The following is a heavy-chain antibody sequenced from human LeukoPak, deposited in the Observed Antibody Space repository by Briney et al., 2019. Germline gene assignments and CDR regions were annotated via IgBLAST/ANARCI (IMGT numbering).Heavy chain of an antibody. Sequence: AGGSLRLSCAASGFTFSSYGMHWVRQAPGKGLEWVAVIWYDGSNKYYADSVKGRSTISRDNSKNTLYLQVNSLRAEDTAVYYCAKDRITMVRGVIIPHDYWGQGTLVTVSS. CDR1: GFTFSSYG. CDR2: IWYDGSNK. V-gene: IGHV3-33*06. CDR3: AKDRITMVRGVIIPHDY. D-gene: IGHD3-10*01. J-gene: IGHJ4*02.